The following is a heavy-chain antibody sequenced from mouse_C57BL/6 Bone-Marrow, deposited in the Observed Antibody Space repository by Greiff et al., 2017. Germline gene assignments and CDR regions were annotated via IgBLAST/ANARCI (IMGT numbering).Heavy chain of an antibody. CDR1: GFTFSSYG. CDR3: ARHYYGSSYGDWYFDV. Sequence: EVQGVESGGDLVKPGGSLKLSCAASGFTFSSYGMSWVRQTPDKRLEWVATISSGGSYTYYPDSVKGRFTISRDNAKNTLYLQMSSLKSEDTAMYYCARHYYGSSYGDWYFDVWGTGTTVTVSS. J-gene: IGHJ1*03. V-gene: IGHV5-6*01. CDR2: ISSGGSYT. D-gene: IGHD1-1*01.